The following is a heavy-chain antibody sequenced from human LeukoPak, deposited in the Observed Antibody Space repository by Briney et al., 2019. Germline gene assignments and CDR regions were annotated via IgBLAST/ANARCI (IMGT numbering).Heavy chain of an antibody. CDR2: INPSSGGT. CDR3: ARDPGHDTSNYGGLDF. CDR1: GYTFTGYY. V-gene: IGHV1-2*02. D-gene: IGHD4-11*01. Sequence: ASVKVSCKASGYTFTGYYMHWVRQAPGQGLEWMGWINPSSGGTNYAQKFQGRVTMTRDTSIDTVYLELSSLKSDDTAVYYCARDPGHDTSNYGGLDFWGQGTLVTVSS. J-gene: IGHJ4*02.